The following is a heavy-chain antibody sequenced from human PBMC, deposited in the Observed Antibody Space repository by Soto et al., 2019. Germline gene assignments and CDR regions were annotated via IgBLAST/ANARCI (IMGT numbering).Heavy chain of an antibody. CDR1: GFTFCRYS. CDR3: ARSSGGSGKLWNYYGMDV. V-gene: IGHV3-21*05. Sequence: PGGSLRLSCAASGFTFCRYSMNWVRQAPGKGLEWVPYISSGSSYIYYADSVKGRFTISRDNAKNSLYLQMNSLRAEDTAVYYCARSSGGSGKLWNYYGMDVCGQGTTVTVSS. J-gene: IGHJ6*02. D-gene: IGHD3-10*01. CDR2: ISSGSSYI.